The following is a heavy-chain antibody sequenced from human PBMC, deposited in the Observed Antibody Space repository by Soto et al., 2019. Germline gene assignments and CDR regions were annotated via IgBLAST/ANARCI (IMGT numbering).Heavy chain of an antibody. Sequence: LRLSCTASGFSLGRYGLHWVRQAPGKGLEWVAGLWSDGIKTSYTDSVKGRFTISRDTSKNMLYLQMNSLGAEDTAVYYCARDLNYWSLLIDHWGQGTLVTVSS. CDR3: ARDLNYWSLLIDH. CDR2: LWSDGIKT. J-gene: IGHJ4*02. D-gene: IGHD2-8*02. V-gene: IGHV3-33*01. CDR1: GFSLGRYG.